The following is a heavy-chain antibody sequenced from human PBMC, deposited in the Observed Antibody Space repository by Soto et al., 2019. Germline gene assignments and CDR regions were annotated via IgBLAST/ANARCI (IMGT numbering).Heavy chain of an antibody. CDR1: GLIFSDVW. V-gene: IGHV3-15*01. CDR3: TTSNLGVDF. Sequence: GGSLRLSCAASGLIFSDVWMTWVRQAPGKGLEWVGRIKTKPDDGTIDYAAPVRGRFTISRDDSKNTLYLQMTSLTPDDTGVYYCTTSNLGVDFWRPGTLVTVSS. J-gene: IGHJ4*02. D-gene: IGHD1-1*01. CDR2: IKTKPDDGTI.